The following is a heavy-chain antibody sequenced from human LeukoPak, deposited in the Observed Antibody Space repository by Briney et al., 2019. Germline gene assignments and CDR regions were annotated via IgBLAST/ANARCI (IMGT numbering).Heavy chain of an antibody. CDR1: GGSISSSSYY. D-gene: IGHD1-1*01. CDR2: IYYSGST. CDR3: ARLAWNDGLDY. J-gene: IGHJ4*02. Sequence: PSETLSLTCTVSGGSISSSSYYWGWIRQPPGKGLEWIGSIYYSGSTYYNPSLKSRVTISVDTSKNQFSLKLSSVTAADTAVYYCARLAWNDGLDYWGQGTLVTVSS. V-gene: IGHV4-39*07.